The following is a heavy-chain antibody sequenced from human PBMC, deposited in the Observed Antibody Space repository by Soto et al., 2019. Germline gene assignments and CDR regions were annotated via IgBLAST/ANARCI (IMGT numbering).Heavy chain of an antibody. D-gene: IGHD7-27*01. CDR3: VERGRNWGAFDF. CDR1: GFILNNYA. V-gene: IGHV3-23*01. CDR2: IGGTDGDSDGVP. Sequence: VQLLESGGDLVQPGGSLRLSCVASGFILNNYAMSWVRQAPGKGLVWVSTIGGTDGDSDGVPWYENSVKGRFTISRDSSANTLFLPMENLGAEDSALYYCVERGRNWGAFDFWGQGTTVVVSS. J-gene: IGHJ3*01.